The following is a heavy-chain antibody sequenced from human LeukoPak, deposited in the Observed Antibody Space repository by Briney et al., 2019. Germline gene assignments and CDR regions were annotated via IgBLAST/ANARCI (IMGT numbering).Heavy chain of an antibody. V-gene: IGHV3-23*01. J-gene: IGHJ4*02. Sequence: GGTLRLSCAASGFTFSSYGMSWVRQAPGKGLEWVSAISGSGGSTYYADSVKGRFTISRDNSKNTLYLQMNSLRAEDTAVYYCAKVDSPKRPYVWGSYSDYWGQGTLVTVSS. D-gene: IGHD3-16*01. CDR3: AKVDSPKRPYVWGSYSDY. CDR2: ISGSGGST. CDR1: GFTFSSYG.